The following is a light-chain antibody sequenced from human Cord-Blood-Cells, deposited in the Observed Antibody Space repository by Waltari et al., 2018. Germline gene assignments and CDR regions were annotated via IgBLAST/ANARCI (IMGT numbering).Light chain of an antibody. CDR1: QGISSY. V-gene: IGKV1-9*01. CDR3: QQLNSYPS. J-gene: IGKJ2*03. Sequence: DLQFTQSPSFLSASVGDRVTITCRASQGISSYLAWYQQKPGKAPKLLIYAASTLQSGVPSRFSGSGSGTEFTLTISSLQPEDFATYYCQQLNSYPSFGQGTKLEIK. CDR2: AAS.